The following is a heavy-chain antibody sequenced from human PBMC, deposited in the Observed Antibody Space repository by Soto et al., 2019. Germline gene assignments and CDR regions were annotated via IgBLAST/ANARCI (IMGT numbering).Heavy chain of an antibody. Sequence: EVQLVESGGGLVQPGGSLRLSCAASGFTLSDYWMAWVRQAPGKGLEWVANIKKDGSEKNYVDSVRGRFTMSRDNAKNSLYLQMNGLRADDTAVYYCARDRGWAPFDYWGQGTLVTVSS. J-gene: IGHJ4*02. CDR1: GFTLSDYW. CDR2: IKKDGSEK. D-gene: IGHD3-10*01. V-gene: IGHV3-7*05. CDR3: ARDRGWAPFDY.